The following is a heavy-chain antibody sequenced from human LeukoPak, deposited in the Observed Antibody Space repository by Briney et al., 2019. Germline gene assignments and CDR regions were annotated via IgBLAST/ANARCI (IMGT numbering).Heavy chain of an antibody. D-gene: IGHD2-15*01. V-gene: IGHV4-34*01. J-gene: IGHJ6*03. CDR1: GGSFSGYY. CDR2: INHSGST. CDR3: ASTQKGYCSGGSCTYYYYMDV. Sequence: SETLSLTCAVYGGSFSGYYWSWIRQPPGKGLEWIGEINHSGSTNYNPSLKSRVTISVDTSKNQFSLKLNSVTAADTAVYYCASTQKGYCSGGSCTYYYYMDVWGKGTTVTVSS.